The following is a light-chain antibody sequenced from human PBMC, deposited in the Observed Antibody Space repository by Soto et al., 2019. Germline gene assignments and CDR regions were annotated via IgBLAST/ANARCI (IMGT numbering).Light chain of an antibody. J-gene: IGKJ2*03. CDR2: GAS. Sequence: TIMTQSRYTLSVSPGESCTGSCRASQDVSTNLAWFHQKPGQTPRLVLYGASKRATGIPARFSGSGSGRPLTITISSITYEDFGVYYCHQYNKCTKYSFGQGT. CDR1: QDVSTN. V-gene: IGKV3-15*01. CDR3: HQYNKCTKYS.